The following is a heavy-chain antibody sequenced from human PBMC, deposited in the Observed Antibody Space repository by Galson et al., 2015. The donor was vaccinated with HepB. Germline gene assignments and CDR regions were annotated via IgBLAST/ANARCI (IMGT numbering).Heavy chain of an antibody. CDR3: TTGGIAAGY. J-gene: IGHJ4*02. CDR1: GFIFSNAW. CDR2: IKSKADGGTT. D-gene: IGHD6-25*01. Sequence: SLRLSCAASGFIFSNAWMSWVRQAPGKGLEWVGRIKSKADGGTTDYAAPVKGGFTISRDDSKNKLYLQIKSLKIEDTAAYYCTTGGIAAGYWGQGTLVTVSS. V-gene: IGHV3-15*01.